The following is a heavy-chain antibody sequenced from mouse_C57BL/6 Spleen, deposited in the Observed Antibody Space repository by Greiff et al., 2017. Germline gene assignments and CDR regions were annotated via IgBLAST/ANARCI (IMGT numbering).Heavy chain of an antibody. V-gene: IGHV5-6*01. J-gene: IGHJ4*01. Sequence: EVQLKESGGDLVKPGGSLKLSCAASGFTFSSYGMSWVRQTPDKRLEWVATISSGGSYTDYPDSVKGRFTISRDNAKNTLYLQMSSLKSEDTAMYYCARQGEGYAMDYWGQGTSVTVSS. CDR3: ARQGEGYAMDY. CDR1: GFTFSSYG. CDR2: ISSGGSYT. D-gene: IGHD2-13*01.